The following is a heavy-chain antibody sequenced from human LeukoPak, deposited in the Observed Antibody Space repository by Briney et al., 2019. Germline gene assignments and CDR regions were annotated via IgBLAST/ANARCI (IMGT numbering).Heavy chain of an antibody. Sequence: ASVKVSCKASGYTFTGYCMHWVRQAPGQGLEWMGWINPNSGGTNYAQKFQGRVTMTRDTSISTAYMELSRLRSDDTAVYYCARDPQLGYCSSTSCRAGMDVWGQGTTVTVSS. CDR1: GYTFTGYC. CDR3: ARDPQLGYCSSTSCRAGMDV. CDR2: INPNSGGT. V-gene: IGHV1-2*02. J-gene: IGHJ6*02. D-gene: IGHD2-2*01.